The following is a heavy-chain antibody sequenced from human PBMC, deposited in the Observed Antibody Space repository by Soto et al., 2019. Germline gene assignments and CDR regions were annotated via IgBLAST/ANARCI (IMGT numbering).Heavy chain of an antibody. Sequence: GGSLRLSCAASGFTFSSYGMHWVRQAPGKGLEWVAVIWYDGSNKYYADSVKGRFTISRDNSKNTLYLQMNSLRAEDTAVYYCARAGRVRGVATINVLDYWGQGTLVTVSS. J-gene: IGHJ4*02. CDR3: ARAGRVRGVATINVLDY. D-gene: IGHD5-12*01. CDR2: IWYDGSNK. CDR1: GFTFSSYG. V-gene: IGHV3-33*01.